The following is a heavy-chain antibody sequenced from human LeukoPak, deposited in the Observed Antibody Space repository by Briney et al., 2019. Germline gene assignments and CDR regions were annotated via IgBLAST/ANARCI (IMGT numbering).Heavy chain of an antibody. D-gene: IGHD4-17*01. CDR2: INHSGAT. CDR3: ARGIYGAHYFDY. J-gene: IGHJ4*02. Sequence: SETLSPTCAVYGGSLSGYYWSWIRQPPGKGLEWIGEINHSGATNYNPSLKSRVTIAVDTSKNQFSLRLSSVTAADTAMYYCARGIYGAHYFDYWGQGGLASVSS. V-gene: IGHV4-34*01. CDR1: GGSLSGYY.